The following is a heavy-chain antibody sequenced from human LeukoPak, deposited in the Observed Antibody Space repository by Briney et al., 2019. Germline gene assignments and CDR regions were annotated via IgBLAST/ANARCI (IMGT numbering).Heavy chain of an antibody. Sequence: ASVKVSCKASGYTFTIYDINWVRQATGQGLELMGWRNPNSGNRGYAQKFQGRVTITRNTSISTAYMELSSLRSEDTAVYYCTVQSDYDSSGYYYIWGQGTLVTVSS. D-gene: IGHD3-22*01. CDR2: RNPNSGNR. CDR3: TVQSDYDSSGYYYI. V-gene: IGHV1-8*03. J-gene: IGHJ4*02. CDR1: GYTFTIYD.